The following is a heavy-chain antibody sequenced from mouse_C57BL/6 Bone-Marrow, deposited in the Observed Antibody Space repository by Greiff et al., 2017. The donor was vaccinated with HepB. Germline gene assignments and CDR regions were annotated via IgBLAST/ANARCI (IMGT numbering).Heavy chain of an antibody. D-gene: IGHD2-4*01. V-gene: IGHV5-12*01. J-gene: IGHJ2*01. CDR1: GFTFSDYY. Sequence: EVKLVESGGGLVQPGGSLKLSCAASGFTFSDYYMYWVRQTPEKRLEWVAYISNGGGSTYYPDTVKGRFTISRDNAKNTLYLQMSRLKSEDTAMCYCARHYDYDGHYCDYWGQGTTLTVSS. CDR2: ISNGGGST. CDR3: ARHYDYDGHYCDY.